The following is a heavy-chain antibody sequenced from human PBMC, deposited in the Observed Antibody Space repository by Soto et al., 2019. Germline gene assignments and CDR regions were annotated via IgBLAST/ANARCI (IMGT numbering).Heavy chain of an antibody. J-gene: IGHJ5*02. CDR3: ARENCTNGVCLNWFDP. CDR1: GFTFSSYN. D-gene: IGHD2-8*01. Sequence: LRLSCAASGFTFSSYNMNRVRQAPGKGLEWVSSISTSSRYIYYADSVKGRFTISRDNAKNSLYLQMNSLRAEDTAVYYCARENCTNGVCLNWFDPWGQGTLVTVS. CDR2: ISTSSRYI. V-gene: IGHV3-21*01.